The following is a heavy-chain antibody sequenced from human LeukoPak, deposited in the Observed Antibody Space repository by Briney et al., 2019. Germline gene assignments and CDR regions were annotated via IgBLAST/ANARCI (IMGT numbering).Heavy chain of an antibody. J-gene: IGHJ5*02. CDR2: IVVGSGNT. D-gene: IGHD3-3*01. V-gene: IGHV1-58*01. CDR3: AAALYDFWSGYYGP. Sequence: SVKVSCKGSGFTFTSSAAQWVRQARGQRLEWIGWIVVGSGNTNYAQKFQERVTITRDMSTSTAYMELSSLRSEDTAVYYCAAALYDFWSGYYGPWGQGTLVTVSS. CDR1: GFTFTSSA.